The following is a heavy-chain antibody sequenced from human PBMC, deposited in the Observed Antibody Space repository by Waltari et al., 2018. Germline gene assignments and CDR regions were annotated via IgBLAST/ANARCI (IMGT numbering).Heavy chain of an antibody. Sequence: EVQLVQSGAEVKKPGESLKISCKGSGYSFSNYWIAWVRQRPGKGLEWLGIIYPGDSDTRYSPSVQGQVTISADKAISTAYLQWSSLRASDSAMYYCARVVAAIGVPDYWGQGTQVTVSS. CDR3: ARVVAAIGVPDY. V-gene: IGHV5-51*03. CDR2: IYPGDSDT. CDR1: GYSFSNYW. D-gene: IGHD2-15*01. J-gene: IGHJ4*02.